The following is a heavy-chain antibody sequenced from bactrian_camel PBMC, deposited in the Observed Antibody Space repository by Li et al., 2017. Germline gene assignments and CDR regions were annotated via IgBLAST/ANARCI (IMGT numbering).Heavy chain of an antibody. V-gene: IGHV3S53*01. CDR2: IDADGTT. Sequence: QVQLVESGGGSVQAGGSLRLSCVVAGYSYSAPYMAWFRQAPGKEREGVAAIDADGTTNYADSVQGRFIISQDNGKRTLYLQLNSLKSEDTALYYCATALQSGGYGQYEYHVWGQGTQVTVS. D-gene: IGHD3*01. J-gene: IGHJ4*01. CDR1: GYSYSAPY. CDR3: ATALQSGGYGQYEYHV.